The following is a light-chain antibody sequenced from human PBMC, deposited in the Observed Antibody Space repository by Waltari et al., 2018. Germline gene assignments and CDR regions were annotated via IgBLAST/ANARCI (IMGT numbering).Light chain of an antibody. V-gene: IGKV1-5*03. CDR2: RAS. J-gene: IGKJ1*01. Sequence: QMTQSPSTLSASVGARVTTTCRASQNINTWLAWYQQKPGKVPKLLIYRASTLQSGVPSRFSGTGSGTEFTLTISSLQPDDFATYFCQQYSSLWTFGSGTKVEI. CDR1: QNINTW. CDR3: QQYSSLWT.